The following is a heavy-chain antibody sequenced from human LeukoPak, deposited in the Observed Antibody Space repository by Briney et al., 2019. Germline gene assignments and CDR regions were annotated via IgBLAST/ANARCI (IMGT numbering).Heavy chain of an antibody. J-gene: IGHJ4*02. CDR2: ISSSSSTI. CDR1: GFTFSSYS. V-gene: IGHV3-48*01. D-gene: IGHD6-19*01. CDR3: ARDHVAAVVDY. Sequence: GGSLRLSCAASGFTFSSYSMNWVRQAPGKGLEWVSYISSSSSTIYYADSVKGRFTNSRDNAKNSLYLQMNSLRAEDTAVYYCARDHVAAVVDYWGQGTLVTVSS.